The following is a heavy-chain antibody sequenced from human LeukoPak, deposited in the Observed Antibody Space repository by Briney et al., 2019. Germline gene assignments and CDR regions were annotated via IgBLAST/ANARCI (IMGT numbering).Heavy chain of an antibody. CDR2: IYYGGST. D-gene: IGHD6-13*01. CDR1: GGSISSGGYY. V-gene: IGHV4-31*03. J-gene: IGHJ4*02. Sequence: SETLSLTCTVSGGSISSGGYYWTWIRQHPGKGLKWIGYIYYGGSTYYNPSLKSRVTISVDTSKNHFSLKLSSLTAADTAVYYCARAGSAAAGLFDYWGQGTLVTVSS. CDR3: ARAGSAAAGLFDY.